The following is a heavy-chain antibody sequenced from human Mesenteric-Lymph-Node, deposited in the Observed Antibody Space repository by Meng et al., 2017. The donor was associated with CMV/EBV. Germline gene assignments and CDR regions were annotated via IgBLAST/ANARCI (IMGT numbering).Heavy chain of an antibody. Sequence: GGSLRLSCAASGFTFSSYTMNWVRQAPGKGLEWVSSISTSSTYIYYADSVKGRFTISRDNAKNSLYLQMNSLRAEDTAVYYCAKVWGGYCSGTTCCSPYYYYGMDVWGQGTTVTVSS. D-gene: IGHD2-2*01. J-gene: IGHJ6*02. CDR2: ISTSSTYI. CDR1: GFTFSSYT. V-gene: IGHV3-21*04. CDR3: AKVWGGYCSGTTCCSPYYYYGMDV.